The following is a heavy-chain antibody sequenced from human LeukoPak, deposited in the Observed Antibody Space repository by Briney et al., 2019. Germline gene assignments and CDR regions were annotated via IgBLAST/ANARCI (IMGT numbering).Heavy chain of an antibody. D-gene: IGHD6-19*01. Sequence: PSETLSLTCTVSGGSLSSYYWSWIRQPPGKGLEWIGYIYYSGSTNYNPSLKSRVTISVDTSKNQFSLKLSSVTAADTAVYYCARLGRGQWLGEFDYWGQGTLVTVSS. CDR3: ARLGRGQWLGEFDY. V-gene: IGHV4-59*08. J-gene: IGHJ4*02. CDR1: GGSLSSYY. CDR2: IYYSGST.